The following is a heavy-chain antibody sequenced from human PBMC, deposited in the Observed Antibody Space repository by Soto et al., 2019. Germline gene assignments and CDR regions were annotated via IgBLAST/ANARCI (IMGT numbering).Heavy chain of an antibody. J-gene: IGHJ3*02. V-gene: IGHV2-5*01. CDR1: GISLSTSGVG. Sequence: SGPTLVNPTQTLTLTCTLSGISLSTSGVGLGWIRQTPGKALEWLALVYWNDDKHYSPSLKSRLTITKDTSKNQAILTMTNMYPVDTATYYCARGLATLPVFALDIWGQGTVVTVSS. D-gene: IGHD1-1*01. CDR3: ARGLATLPVFALDI. CDR2: VYWNDDK.